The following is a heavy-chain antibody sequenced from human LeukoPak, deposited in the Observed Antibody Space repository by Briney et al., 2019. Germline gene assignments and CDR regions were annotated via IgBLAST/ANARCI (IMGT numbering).Heavy chain of an antibody. Sequence: PSETLSLTXTVSGYSISSGYYWGWIRQPPGKGLECIGSIYHSGSTYYNPSLKSRVTISVDTSKNQFSLKLSSVTAADTAVYYCARDSRAYCGGDCYSSGWLDPWGQGTLVTVSS. J-gene: IGHJ5*02. CDR1: GYSISSGYY. CDR3: ARDSRAYCGGDCYSSGWLDP. V-gene: IGHV4-38-2*02. CDR2: IYHSGST. D-gene: IGHD2-21*01.